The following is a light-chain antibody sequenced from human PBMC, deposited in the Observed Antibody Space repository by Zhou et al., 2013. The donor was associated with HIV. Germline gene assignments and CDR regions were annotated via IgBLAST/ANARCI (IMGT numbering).Light chain of an antibody. CDR3: QQYDNLPLT. V-gene: IGKV1-33*01. Sequence: DIQMTQSPSSLSASVGDRVTITCQASQDISNYLNWYQQKPGKAPKLLIYDASNLETGVPSRFSGSGSGTDFTFTISSLQPEDIATYYCQQYDNLPLTFGGGTEGGGSN. CDR1: QDISNY. CDR2: DAS. J-gene: IGKJ4*01.